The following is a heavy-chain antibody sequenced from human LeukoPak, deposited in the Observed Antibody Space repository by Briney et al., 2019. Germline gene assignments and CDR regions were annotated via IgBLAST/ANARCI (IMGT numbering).Heavy chain of an antibody. J-gene: IGHJ3*02. V-gene: IGHV4-59*01. CDR2: IYYSGST. CDR3: ASQGSVLGAFDI. Sequence: SETLSLTCTVSGGSLSSYYWSWIRQPPGKGLEWIGYIYYSGSTNYNPSLKSRVTISVDTSKNQFSLKLSSVTAADTAVYYCASQGSVLGAFDIWGQGTMVTVSS. CDR1: GGSLSSYY. D-gene: IGHD3-3*02.